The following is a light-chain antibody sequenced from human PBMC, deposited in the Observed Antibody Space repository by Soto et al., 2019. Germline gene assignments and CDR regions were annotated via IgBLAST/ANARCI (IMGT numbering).Light chain of an antibody. CDR1: SRDVGAYNY. CDR3: CSYAGIFTWV. CDR2: DAN. V-gene: IGLV2-11*01. Sequence: QSVLAQPRSVSGSPGQSVTISCTGNSRDVGAYNYVSWYQQHPGKAPKLMIYDANKRPSGVPDRFSGSKSDNTASLTISGLQAEDEADYYCCSYAGIFTWVFGGGTKVTVL. J-gene: IGLJ3*02.